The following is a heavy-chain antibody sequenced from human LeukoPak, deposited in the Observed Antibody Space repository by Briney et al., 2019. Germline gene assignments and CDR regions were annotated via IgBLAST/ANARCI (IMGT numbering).Heavy chain of an antibody. CDR3: ARETIFGQGWSDP. J-gene: IGHJ5*02. Sequence: SVKVSCKASGGTFSSYAISWVRQAPGQGLEWMGGIIPIFGTANYAQKFQGRVTITADESTSTAYMELSSLRSEDTAVYYCARETIFGQGWSDPWGQGTLVTVSS. CDR2: IIPIFGTA. CDR1: GGTFSSYA. D-gene: IGHD3-3*01. V-gene: IGHV1-69*13.